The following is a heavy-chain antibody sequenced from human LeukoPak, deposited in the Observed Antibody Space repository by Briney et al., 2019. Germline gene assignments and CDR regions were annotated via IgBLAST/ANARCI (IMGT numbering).Heavy chain of an antibody. CDR2: ISGSGGST. Sequence: GGSLRLSCAASGFTFSSYAVSWVRQAPGKGLEWVSAISGSGGSTYYADSVKGRFTISRDKSKDTLYLQMNNLRADDTALYFCGKYGSGSYEYLQHWGQGTLVTVSS. CDR3: GKYGSGSYEYLQH. V-gene: IGHV3-23*01. D-gene: IGHD3-10*01. J-gene: IGHJ1*01. CDR1: GFTFSSYA.